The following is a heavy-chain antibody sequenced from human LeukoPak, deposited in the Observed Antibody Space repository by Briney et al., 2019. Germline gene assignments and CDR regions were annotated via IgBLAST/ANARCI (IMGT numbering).Heavy chain of an antibody. J-gene: IGHJ4*02. V-gene: IGHV4-34*01. Sequence: PSETLSHTCAVYGGSFSGYYWSWIRQPPGKGLEWIGEINHSGSTNYNPSLKSRVTISVDTSKNQFSLKLSSVTAADTAVYYCARAFSHPDGYNFDYWGQGTLVTVSS. D-gene: IGHD5-24*01. CDR1: GGSFSGYY. CDR3: ARAFSHPDGYNFDY. CDR2: INHSGST.